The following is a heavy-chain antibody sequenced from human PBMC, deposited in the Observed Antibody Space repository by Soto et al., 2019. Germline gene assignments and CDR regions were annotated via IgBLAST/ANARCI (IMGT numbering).Heavy chain of an antibody. V-gene: IGHV3-11*01. CDR3: ARVVGGRTFDY. Sequence: QVQLVESGGGLVKPGGSLRLSCAASGFTFSTYYMNWIRQAPGKGLDWVSYISSNGSSISYADSVKGLFTISRDNAKNSLYLNRLSLRAEAMDLYYCARVVGGRTFDYWGQGTLVTVSS. J-gene: IGHJ4*02. D-gene: IGHD2-21*01. CDR2: ISSNGSSI. CDR1: GFTFSTYY.